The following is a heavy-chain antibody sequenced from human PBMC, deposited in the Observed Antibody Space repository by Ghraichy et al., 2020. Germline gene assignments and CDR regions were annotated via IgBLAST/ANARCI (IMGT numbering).Heavy chain of an antibody. CDR3: ARFHVGATAFDY. V-gene: IGHV3-21*01. D-gene: IGHD1-26*01. J-gene: IGHJ4*02. Sequence: GGSLRLSCAASGFTFSSYSMNWVRQAPGKGLEWVSSISSSSSYIYYADSVKCRFTISRDNAKNSLYLQMNSLRAEDTAVYYCARFHVGATAFDYWGQGTLVTVSS. CDR2: ISSSSSYI. CDR1: GFTFSSYS.